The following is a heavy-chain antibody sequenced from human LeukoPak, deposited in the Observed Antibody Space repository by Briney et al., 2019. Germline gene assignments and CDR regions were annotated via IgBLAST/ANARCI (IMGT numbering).Heavy chain of an antibody. D-gene: IGHD4-23*01. CDR1: GYTFTSYD. J-gene: IGHJ3*02. V-gene: IGHV1-8*01. CDR3: ARVRWFRNDAFDI. Sequence: ASVKVSCKASGYTFTSYDINWVRQATGQGLEWMGWMNPNSGNTGYAQKFQGRVTMTRNTYISTAYMELSSLRSEDTAVYYCARVRWFRNDAFDIWGQGTMVTVSS. CDR2: MNPNSGNT.